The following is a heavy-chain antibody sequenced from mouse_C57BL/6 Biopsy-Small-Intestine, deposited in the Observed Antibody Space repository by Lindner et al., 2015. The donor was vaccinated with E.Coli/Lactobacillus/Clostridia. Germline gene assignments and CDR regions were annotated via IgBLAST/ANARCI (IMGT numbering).Heavy chain of an antibody. CDR3: ARIFDNGTSYKAWFAY. CDR2: IYPGDGDT. V-gene: IGHV1-82*01. CDR1: GFAFSSSW. Sequence: VQLQESGPELVKPGASVKISCKASGFAFSSSWMHWVKQRPGKGLEWIGRIYPGDGDTDYNEKFKGKATLTADKSSSTAYMQLSSLTSDDSAVYYCARIFDNGTSYKAWFAYWGQGTLVTVSA. J-gene: IGHJ3*01. D-gene: IGHD1-1*01.